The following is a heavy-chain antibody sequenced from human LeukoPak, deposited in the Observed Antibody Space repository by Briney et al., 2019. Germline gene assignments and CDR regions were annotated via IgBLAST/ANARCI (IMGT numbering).Heavy chain of an antibody. V-gene: IGHV4-34*01. CDR3: ARRGPLYSGSFALYYYYYMDV. CDR2: INHSGST. D-gene: IGHD1-26*01. Sequence: PSEALSLTCAIYGGSFSDYYWSWIRQPPGEGLEWIGEINHSGSTNYNPSLKSRVTTSVDTSKNQFSLKLISVTAADTAVYYCARRGPLYSGSFALYYYYYMDVWGKGTTVTVSS. CDR1: GGSFSDYY. J-gene: IGHJ6*03.